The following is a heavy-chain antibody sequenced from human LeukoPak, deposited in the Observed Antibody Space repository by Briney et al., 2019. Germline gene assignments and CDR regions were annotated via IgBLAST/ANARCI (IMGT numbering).Heavy chain of an antibody. CDR2: INHSGST. V-gene: IGHV4-34*01. Sequence: SETLSLTCAVYGGSFSGYYWSWIRQPPGKGLEWIGEINHSGSTNYNPSLKSRVTISVDTSKNQFSLKLSSVPAADTAVYYCARGVPLYDFWSGYHLYYFDYWGQGTLVTVSS. J-gene: IGHJ4*02. CDR1: GGSFSGYY. CDR3: ARGVPLYDFWSGYHLYYFDY. D-gene: IGHD3-3*01.